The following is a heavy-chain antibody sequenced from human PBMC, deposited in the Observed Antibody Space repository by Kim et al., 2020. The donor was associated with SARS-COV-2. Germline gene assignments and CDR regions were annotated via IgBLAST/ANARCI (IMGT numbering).Heavy chain of an antibody. Sequence: YKVSVKVRFTISRETSKNSLYLQMNNLRAADTAVYYCAREMAAGASAFDIWGQGAMVTVSS. CDR3: AREMAAGASAFDI. V-gene: IGHV3-13*01. J-gene: IGHJ3*02. D-gene: IGHD6-13*01.